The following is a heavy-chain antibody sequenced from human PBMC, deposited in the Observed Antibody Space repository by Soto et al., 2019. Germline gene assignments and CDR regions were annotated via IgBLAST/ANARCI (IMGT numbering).Heavy chain of an antibody. V-gene: IGHV3-30-3*01. D-gene: IGHD2-21*01. CDR3: TRGRSVIANDDFEY. J-gene: IGHJ4*02. CDR2: MSFDGNSK. Sequence: ESGGGVVQPGTSLRLSCAASGFAISSYSMHWVRQAPGKGLEWVAAMSFDGNSKYFADPVKGRFMISRDTSKNTWSLEMESLGAEDSALYHCTRGRSVIANDDFEYWGQGTQVTVSS. CDR1: GFAISSYS.